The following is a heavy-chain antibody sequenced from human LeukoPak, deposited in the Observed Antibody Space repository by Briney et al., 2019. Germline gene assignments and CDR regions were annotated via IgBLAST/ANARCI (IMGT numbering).Heavy chain of an antibody. V-gene: IGHV1-2*02. CDR3: ARDTSVVVLENNWFDP. CDR1: GYTFTGYY. D-gene: IGHD2-2*01. CDR2: INPNSGGT. J-gene: IGHJ5*02. Sequence: ASVKVSCKASGYTFTGYYMHWVRQAPGQGLEWMGWINPNSGGTNYAQKFQGRVTMTRDTSISTAYMELSRLRSDDTAVYYCARDTSVVVLENNWFDPWGQGTLVTVSS.